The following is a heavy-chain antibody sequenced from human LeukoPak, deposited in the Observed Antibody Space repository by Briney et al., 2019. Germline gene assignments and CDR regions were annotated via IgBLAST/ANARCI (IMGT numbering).Heavy chain of an antibody. J-gene: IGHJ4*02. V-gene: IGHV4-39*01. CDR1: GGSISSSSYS. D-gene: IGHD3-22*01. CDR3: ARRKRGGLLLIRVFDY. CDR2: IYYSGST. Sequence: SETLSLTCTVSGGSISSSSYSWGWIRQPPGKGPEWIGSIYYSGSTYYNPSLKSRVTISVDTSKNQFSLKLSSVTAADTAVYYCARRKRGGLLLIRVFDYWGQGTLVTVSS.